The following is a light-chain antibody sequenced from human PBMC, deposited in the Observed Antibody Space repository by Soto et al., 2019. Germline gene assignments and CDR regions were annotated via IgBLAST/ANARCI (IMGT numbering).Light chain of an antibody. J-gene: IGKJ1*01. CDR1: QSVSGN. Sequence: EIVLTQSPGTLSLSPEQRVTLSCRASQSVSGNLAWFQQKPGQAPRLLIYSASTRDTNIPARFSGSGSGTEYTLTISSLESEDFAVYYCQHYNNWPWTFGQGTKVDIK. CDR3: QHYNNWPWT. V-gene: IGKV3-15*01. CDR2: SAS.